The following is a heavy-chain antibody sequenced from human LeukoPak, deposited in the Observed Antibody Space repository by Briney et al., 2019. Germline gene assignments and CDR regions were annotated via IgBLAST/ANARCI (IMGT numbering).Heavy chain of an antibody. Sequence: ASVKVSCKASGYTFTSYDINWVRQAPGQGLEWMGIINPSGGSTSYAQKFQGRVTMTRDTSTSTVYMELSSLRSEDTAVYYCARGYYDSSGYYLLDYWGQGTLVTVSS. D-gene: IGHD3-22*01. CDR2: INPSGGST. CDR3: ARGYYDSSGYYLLDY. V-gene: IGHV1-46*01. CDR1: GYTFTSYD. J-gene: IGHJ4*02.